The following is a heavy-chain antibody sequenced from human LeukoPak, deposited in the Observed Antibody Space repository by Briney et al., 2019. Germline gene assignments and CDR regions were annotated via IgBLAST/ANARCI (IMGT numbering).Heavy chain of an antibody. J-gene: IGHJ4*02. Sequence: GRSLRLSCAASGFTFSSYAIHWVRQAPGKGLEWVSSIYNSGSKTFYADSVKGRFTISRDNSKNTLYLQMNSLTAEDTAIYYCSKDVVPDSGWDLDYWGQGTLVTVSS. CDR3: SKDVVPDSGWDLDY. D-gene: IGHD6-19*01. V-gene: IGHV3-23*05. CDR2: IYNSGSKT. CDR1: GFTFSSYA.